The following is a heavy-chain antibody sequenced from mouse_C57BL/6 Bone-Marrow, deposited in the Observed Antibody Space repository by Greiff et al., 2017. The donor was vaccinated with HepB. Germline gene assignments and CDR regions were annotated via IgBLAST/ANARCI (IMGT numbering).Heavy chain of an antibody. V-gene: IGHV1-81*01. D-gene: IGHD2-4*01. Sequence: VKLVESGAELARPGASVKLSCKASGYTFTSYGISWVKQRTGQGLEWIGEIYPRSGNTYYNEKFKGKATLTADKSSGTAYMELRSLTSEDSAVYFCARGDDYISSWFAYWGQGTLVTVSA. CDR3: ARGDDYISSWFAY. CDR1: GYTFTSYG. CDR2: IYPRSGNT. J-gene: IGHJ3*01.